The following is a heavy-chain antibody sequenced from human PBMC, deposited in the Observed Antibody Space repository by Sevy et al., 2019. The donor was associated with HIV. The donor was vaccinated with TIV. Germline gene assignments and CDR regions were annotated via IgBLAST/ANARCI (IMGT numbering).Heavy chain of an antibody. D-gene: IGHD2-2*01. J-gene: IGHJ6*02. Sequence: ASVKVSCKASGYTFTSYGISWVRQAPGQGLEWMGWISAYNGNTNYAQKLQGRVTMTTDTSTRTAYMELRSLRSDDTAVYYCARWGVYCSSTSCLDYGMDVWGQGTTVTVSS. CDR2: ISAYNGNT. V-gene: IGHV1-18*01. CDR1: GYTFTSYG. CDR3: ARWGVYCSSTSCLDYGMDV.